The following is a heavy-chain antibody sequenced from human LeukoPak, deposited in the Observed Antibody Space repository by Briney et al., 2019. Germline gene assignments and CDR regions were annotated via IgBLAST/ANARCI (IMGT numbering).Heavy chain of an antibody. CDR1: GGSISSGGYY. Sequence: PSETLSLTCTVSGGSISSGGYYWSWIRQPPGKGLEWIGYIYHSGSTYYNPSLKSRVTISVDRSKNQFSLKLSSVTAADTAVYYCARVGVIQLDFDYWGQGTLVTVSS. D-gene: IGHD5-18*01. V-gene: IGHV4-30-2*01. CDR2: IYHSGST. CDR3: ARVGVIQLDFDY. J-gene: IGHJ4*02.